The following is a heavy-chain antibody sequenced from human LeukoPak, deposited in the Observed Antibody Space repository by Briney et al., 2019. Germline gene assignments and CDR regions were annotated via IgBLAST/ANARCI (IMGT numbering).Heavy chain of an antibody. CDR2: ITPSGGST. V-gene: IGHV1-46*01. Sequence: ASVKVSCKASGYTFTSYYMHWVRQAPGQGLEWMGIITPSGGSTSYAQKFQGRVTMTRDMSTSKDYMELRSLRSEDTAVYYCARDNSVEDTAWWFDPWGQGTLVTVSS. J-gene: IGHJ5*02. D-gene: IGHD2-15*01. CDR3: ARDNSVEDTAWWFDP. CDR1: GYTFTSYY.